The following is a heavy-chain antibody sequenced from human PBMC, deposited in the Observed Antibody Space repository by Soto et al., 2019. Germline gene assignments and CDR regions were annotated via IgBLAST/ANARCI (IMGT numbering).Heavy chain of an antibody. CDR2: MQPRDGRT. CDR3: ARGVTGGVDY. Sequence: QVQLVQSGAEVREPGASVKVSCKASGYSFSSLDINWVRQTTGQGLEWMGWMQPRDGRTGYAQKFQGRVTMTRVTSINTAYMELSSLTSDDTAFYYCARGVTGGVDYWGQGTLVTVSS. J-gene: IGHJ4*02. D-gene: IGHD3-16*01. CDR1: GYSFSSLD. V-gene: IGHV1-8*01.